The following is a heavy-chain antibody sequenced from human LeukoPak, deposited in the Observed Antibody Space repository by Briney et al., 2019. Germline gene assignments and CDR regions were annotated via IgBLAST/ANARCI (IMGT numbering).Heavy chain of an antibody. D-gene: IGHD1-14*01. CDR2: IYYSGST. CDR3: ARDLAVDGTAGWFDP. Sequence: SQTLFLTCTVSGGSISSGGYYWSWIRQHPGKGLEWIGYIYYSGSTYYNPSLKSRVTISVDTSKNQFSLKLSSVTAADTAVYYRARDLAVDGTAGWFDPWGQGTLVTVSS. V-gene: IGHV4-31*03. J-gene: IGHJ5*02. CDR1: GGSISSGGYY.